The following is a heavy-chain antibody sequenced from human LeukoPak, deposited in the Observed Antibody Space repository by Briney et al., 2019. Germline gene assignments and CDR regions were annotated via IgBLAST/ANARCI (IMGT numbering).Heavy chain of an antibody. CDR1: GGSISSYY. CDR2: ISYSGST. CDR3: ARETRLYSGSYSNDAFDI. Sequence: SETLSLTCTVSGGSISSYYWSRIRQPPGKGLEWIGYISYSGSTDYNPSLKSRVTISLDTSKNQFSLRLSSVTAADTAVYYCARETRLYSGSYSNDAFDIWGQGTMVTVSS. V-gene: IGHV4-59*01. D-gene: IGHD1-26*01. J-gene: IGHJ3*02.